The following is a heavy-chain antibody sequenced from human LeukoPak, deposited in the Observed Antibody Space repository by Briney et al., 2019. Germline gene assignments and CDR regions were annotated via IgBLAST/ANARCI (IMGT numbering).Heavy chain of an antibody. J-gene: IGHJ4*02. V-gene: IGHV3-53*01. CDR2: IYSGGST. D-gene: IGHD7-27*01. Sequence: GGSLRLSRAASGFTVRSHSMSWVRQAPGKGLEWVSVIYSGGSTYYADSVKGRFTISRDNSNNTLYLQMNSLRAEDTAVYYCARDLGYWGQGTLVTVSS. CDR3: ARDLGY. CDR1: GFTVRSHS.